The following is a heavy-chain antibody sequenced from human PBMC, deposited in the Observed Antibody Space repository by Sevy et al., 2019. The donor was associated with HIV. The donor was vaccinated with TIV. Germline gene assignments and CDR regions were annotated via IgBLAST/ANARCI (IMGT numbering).Heavy chain of an antibody. V-gene: IGHV3-53*01. J-gene: IGHJ4*02. D-gene: IGHD6-19*01. CDR2: IYGNNST. CDR1: GFNISSNY. CDR3: ARGEQWLSFNS. Sequence: GGSLRLSCAASGFNISSNYLSWVRQAPGKGLEWVSVIYGNNSTYYADFVKGRFTISRDNSKNTLYLQMNSLRVEDTAIYYCARGEQWLSFNSWGQGTLVTVSS.